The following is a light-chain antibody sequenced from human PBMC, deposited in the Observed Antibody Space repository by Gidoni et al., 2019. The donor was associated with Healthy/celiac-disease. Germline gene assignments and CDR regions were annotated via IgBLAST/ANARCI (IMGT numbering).Light chain of an antibody. CDR3: QQYDNLPLVGLGT. CDR2: DAS. V-gene: IGKV1-33*01. J-gene: IGKJ4*01. Sequence: DIQMTQSPSSLSASVGDRVTITCQASQDISNYLNWYQQKPGKAPKLLIYDASNLETGVPSRFSGSGSGTDFTFTISSLQPEDIATYYCQQYDNLPLVGLGTFGGGTKVEIK. CDR1: QDISNY.